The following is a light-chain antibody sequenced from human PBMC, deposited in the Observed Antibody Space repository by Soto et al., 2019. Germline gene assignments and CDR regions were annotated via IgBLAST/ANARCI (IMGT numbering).Light chain of an antibody. V-gene: IGKV3-15*01. J-gene: IGKJ4*01. CDR2: DVS. CDR3: QQYSNWPLT. CDR1: QSVSSA. Sequence: EIVMTQSPATLSVSPGERATLSWRASQSVSSALAWYQQKPGQAPRLLVYDVSSRATGIPARFSGSGSETEFTLSISSLQSEDFAVYYCQQYSNWPLTFGGGTKVEIK.